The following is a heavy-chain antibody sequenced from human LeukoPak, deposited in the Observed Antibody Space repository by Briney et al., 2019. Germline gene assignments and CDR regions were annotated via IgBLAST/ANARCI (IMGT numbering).Heavy chain of an antibody. V-gene: IGHV1-69*13. CDR3: ARDKERGARPGRFHY. CDR2: IVPIFGKP. Sequence: ASVKVPCKTSGDTFSSYPISWVRQAPGQGLEWVGGIVPIFGKPTYAERFQGRVTITADESTSTADMELNGLTSDDTALYYCARDKERGARPGRFHYWGQGTLVTVSS. CDR1: GDTFSSYP. D-gene: IGHD1-26*01. J-gene: IGHJ4*02.